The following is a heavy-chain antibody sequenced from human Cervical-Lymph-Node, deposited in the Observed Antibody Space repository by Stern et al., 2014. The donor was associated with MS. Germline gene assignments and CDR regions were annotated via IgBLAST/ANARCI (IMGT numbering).Heavy chain of an antibody. J-gene: IGHJ4*02. V-gene: IGHV1-2*06. CDR2: HNPNSGGT. CDR1: GYSFTGYD. Sequence: MQLVESGAEVKKPWASVKVSCKASGYSFTGYDMHWVRQAPGQGLEWMGRHNPNSGGTNYEQKFEGRVTMTRDTSINTAYMELSSLRSDDTAVYYCATVGTSDYWGQGTLVTVSS. CDR3: ATVGTSDY.